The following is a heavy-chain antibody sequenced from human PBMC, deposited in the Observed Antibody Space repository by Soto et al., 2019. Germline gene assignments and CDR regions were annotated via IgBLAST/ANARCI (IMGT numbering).Heavy chain of an antibody. D-gene: IGHD2-8*02. J-gene: IGHJ4*02. CDR2: INHSGST. Sequence: QVQLQQWGAGLLKPSETLSLTCAVYGGSFSGYYWTWIRQPPGTGLEWIGEINHSGSTNYNPSLKSRVTISVDTSKNQFSLKLTSGTAAYTAVYYCARDKITGLFDYWGQGTRGTVSS. CDR1: GGSFSGYY. V-gene: IGHV4-34*01. CDR3: ARDKITGLFDY.